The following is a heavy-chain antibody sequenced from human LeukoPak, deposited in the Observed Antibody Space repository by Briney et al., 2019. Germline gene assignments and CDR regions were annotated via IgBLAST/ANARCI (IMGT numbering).Heavy chain of an antibody. J-gene: IGHJ4*02. CDR3: ARTAARRFDY. D-gene: IGHD6-6*01. V-gene: IGHV1-3*01. Sequence: ASVKVSCKASGYTFTSYAMHWVRQAPGQRLEWMGWINAGNGNTKYSQKFQGRVTITRDTSASTAYMELSSLRSDDTAVYYCARTAARRFDYWGRGTLVTVSS. CDR1: GYTFTSYA. CDR2: INAGNGNT.